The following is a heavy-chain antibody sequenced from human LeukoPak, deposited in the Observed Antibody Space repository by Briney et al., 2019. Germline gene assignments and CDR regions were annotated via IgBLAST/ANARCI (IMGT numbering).Heavy chain of an antibody. J-gene: IGHJ3*01. CDR3: AAWFGAIDAFTS. V-gene: IGHV4-59*01. D-gene: IGHD3-10*01. CDR1: GGSISSYY. CDR2: IYYSGST. Sequence: NPSETLSLTCTVSGGSISSYYWSWIRQPPGKGLEWIGYIYYSGSTNYNPSLKSRVTISVDTSKNRFSLKLSSVTAADTAVYYCAAWFGAIDAFTSWGLGTMVTVSS.